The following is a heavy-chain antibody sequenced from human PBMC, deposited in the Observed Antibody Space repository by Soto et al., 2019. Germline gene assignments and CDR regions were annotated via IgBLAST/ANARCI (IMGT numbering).Heavy chain of an antibody. CDR3: AKDWGRIAVAGWTD. CDR1: GFTFSSYA. V-gene: IGHV3-23*01. J-gene: IGHJ4*02. CDR2: VPYTGAQT. Sequence: EVQLLESGGGLVQPGGSLRLSCTATGFTFSSYAMSWARQAPGKGLEWLATFAVPYTGAQTFYADTVVGRLTISRDDSKNTLYLQLNSLRVEDTAGYYCAKDWGRIAVAGWTDWGPGSLVTIS. D-gene: IGHD6-19*01.